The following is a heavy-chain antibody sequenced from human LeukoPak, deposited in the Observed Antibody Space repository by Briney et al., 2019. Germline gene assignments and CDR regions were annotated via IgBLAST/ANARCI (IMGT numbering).Heavy chain of an antibody. V-gene: IGHV1-2*02. CDR2: INPNSGGT. CDR3: ARGGSPIVVVPAAIPAWWGYYYYYGMDV. D-gene: IGHD2-2*02. J-gene: IGHJ6*02. CDR1: GYTFTGYY. Sequence: GASVKVSCKASGYTFTGYYMHWVRQAPGQGLEWMGWINPNSGGTNYAQKFQGRVTMTRNTSISTAYMELSSLRSEDTAVYYCARGGSPIVVVPAAIPAWWGYYYYYGMDVWGQGTTVTVSS.